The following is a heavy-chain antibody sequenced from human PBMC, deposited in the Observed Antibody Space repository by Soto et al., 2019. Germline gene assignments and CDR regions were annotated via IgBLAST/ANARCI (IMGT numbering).Heavy chain of an antibody. J-gene: IGHJ4*02. Sequence: QVQLVQSGAEEMKPGASMKVSCKASGYTLTRYSIHWVRQAPGQRLEWMGWINAGNGNTKFSQKFQGRVTITRDTSASTAYTGLRRLRSEDTVVYYCAILGTYYFDNSDNYFVFWGQGTLVTVSS. D-gene: IGHD3-22*01. V-gene: IGHV1-3*05. CDR3: AILGTYYFDNSDNYFVF. CDR2: INAGNGNT. CDR1: GYTLTRYS.